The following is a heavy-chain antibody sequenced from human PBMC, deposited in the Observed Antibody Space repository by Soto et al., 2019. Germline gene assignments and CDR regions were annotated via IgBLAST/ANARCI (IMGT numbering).Heavy chain of an antibody. CDR1: GFSFRTYG. D-gene: IGHD1-1*01. CDR3: ARDDAFANENAFDL. J-gene: IGHJ3*01. CDR2: ISPK. Sequence: VQLLESGGGLVQPGGSLRLACAASGFSFRTYGFHWVRQPPGKGLQWVAVISPKGHSDSVEGRFTISRDNSKDTSYLQMNNLRAEDTAVYYCARDDAFANENAFDLWGQGTMVTVSS. V-gene: IGHV3-33*08.